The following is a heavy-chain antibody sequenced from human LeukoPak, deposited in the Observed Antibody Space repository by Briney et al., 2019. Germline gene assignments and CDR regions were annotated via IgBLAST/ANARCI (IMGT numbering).Heavy chain of an antibody. CDR3: ARTRGYSGYDPVAY. J-gene: IGHJ4*02. V-gene: IGHV3-23*01. Sequence: PGGSLRLSCAASGFTLNNYAMNWVRQAPGKGLEWVSAISGSGGSTYYADSVKGRFTISRDNSKNTLYLQMNSLRAEDTAVYYCARTRGYSGYDPVAYWGQGTLVTVSS. D-gene: IGHD5-12*01. CDR1: GFTLNNYA. CDR2: ISGSGGST.